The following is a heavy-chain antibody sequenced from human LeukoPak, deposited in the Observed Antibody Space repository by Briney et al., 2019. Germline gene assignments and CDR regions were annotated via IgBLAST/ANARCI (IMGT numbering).Heavy chain of an antibody. CDR3: ARDRGPAGY. CDR2: IYYSGST. J-gene: IGHJ4*02. V-gene: IGHV4-59*01. Sequence: KSSETLSLTCTVSGGSISSYYWSWIRQPPGKGLEWIGYIYYSGSTNYNPSLKSRVTISVDTSKNQFSLKLSSVTAADTAVYYCARDRGPAGYWGQGTLVTVSS. D-gene: IGHD1-14*01. CDR1: GGSISSYY.